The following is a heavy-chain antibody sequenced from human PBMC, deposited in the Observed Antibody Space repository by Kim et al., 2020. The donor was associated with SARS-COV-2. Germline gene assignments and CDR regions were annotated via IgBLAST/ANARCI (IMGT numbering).Heavy chain of an antibody. V-gene: IGHV3-23*01. D-gene: IGHD3-10*01. J-gene: IGHJ4*02. Sequence: ADSVKGRFTISRDKPKNTLYLQMSSLRAEDTAVYYCANVLLYGSGSLDYWGQGTLVTVSS. CDR3: ANVLLYGSGSLDY.